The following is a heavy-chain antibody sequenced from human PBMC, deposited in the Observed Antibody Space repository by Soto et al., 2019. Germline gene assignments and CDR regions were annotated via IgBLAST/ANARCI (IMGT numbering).Heavy chain of an antibody. Sequence: SETLSLTCAVPGGSISSSNWWSWVRQPPGKGLEWIGEIYHSGSTNYNPSLKSRVTISVDKSKNQFSLKLSSVTAADTAVYYCARVLPVNSGVITTFDYWGQGTLVTVSS. D-gene: IGHD3-22*01. CDR3: ARVLPVNSGVITTFDY. CDR1: GGSISSSNW. V-gene: IGHV4-4*02. J-gene: IGHJ4*02. CDR2: IYHSGST.